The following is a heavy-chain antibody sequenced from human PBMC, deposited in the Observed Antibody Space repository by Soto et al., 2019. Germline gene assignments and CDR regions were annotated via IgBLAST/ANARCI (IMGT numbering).Heavy chain of an antibody. V-gene: IGHV3-21*01. CDR3: ARSKHVDTAMVTPNSFDP. Sequence: GESLRLSCAASGFTFSSYSMNWFRQAPGKGLEWVSSISSSSSYIYYADSVKGRFTISRDNAKNSLYLQMNSLRAEDTAVYYCARSKHVDTAMVTPNSFDPWGQGPLVTV. CDR2: ISSSSSYI. CDR1: GFTFSSYS. D-gene: IGHD5-18*01. J-gene: IGHJ5*02.